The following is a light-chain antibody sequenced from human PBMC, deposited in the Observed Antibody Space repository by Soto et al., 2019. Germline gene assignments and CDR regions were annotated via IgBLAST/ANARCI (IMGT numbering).Light chain of an antibody. CDR2: EVT. J-gene: IGLJ3*02. V-gene: IGLV2-8*01. CDR3: SSFVAGNNYWV. CDR1: SSDVGGYDY. Sequence: QSALTHPPSASGSPGRSVTISCTGTSSDVGGYDYVSWFQQHPGKAPKLIIYEVTKRPSGVPDRFSASKSGNTASLTVSGLQAEDEADYYCSSFVAGNNYWVFGGGTKVTVL.